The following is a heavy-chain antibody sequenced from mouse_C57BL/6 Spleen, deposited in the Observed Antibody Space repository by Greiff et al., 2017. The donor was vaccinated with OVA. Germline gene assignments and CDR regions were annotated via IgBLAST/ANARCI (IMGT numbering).Heavy chain of an antibody. CDR1: GYTFTSYW. Sequence: VQLQQPGAELVKPGASVKVSCKASGYTFTSYWMHWVKQRPGQGLEWIGRIHPSDSDTNYNQKFKGKATLTVDKSSSTAYMQLSSLTSEDSAFYYCARKGASSGSWFAYWGQGTLVTVSA. J-gene: IGHJ3*01. CDR3: ARKGASSGSWFAY. CDR2: IHPSDSDT. V-gene: IGHV1-74*01. D-gene: IGHD3-2*02.